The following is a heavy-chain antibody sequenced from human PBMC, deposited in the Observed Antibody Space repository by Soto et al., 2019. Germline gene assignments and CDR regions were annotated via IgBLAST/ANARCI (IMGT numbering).Heavy chain of an antibody. V-gene: IGHV3-33*01. CDR3: ARVSPGIGGSGNTTFWYYYYGMDV. CDR2: IWYDGSNK. CDR1: GFTFSTYG. D-gene: IGHD3-10*01. J-gene: IGHJ6*02. Sequence: GGSLRLSCAASGFTFSTYGMHWVRQAPGKGLGWVAIIWYDGSNKYYADSVKGRFTISRDDSKNTLYLQMNSLTAEDTAVYYCARVSPGIGGSGNTTFWYYYYGMDVWGQGTTVTVSS.